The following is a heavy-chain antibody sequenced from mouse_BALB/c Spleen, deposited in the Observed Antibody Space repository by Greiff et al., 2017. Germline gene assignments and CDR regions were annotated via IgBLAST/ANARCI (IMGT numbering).Heavy chain of an antibody. CDR1: GYAFTNYL. CDR3: ARGDGYLSWFAY. CDR2: INPGSGGT. V-gene: IGHV1-54*01. J-gene: IGHJ3*01. Sequence: QVQLQQSGAELVRPGTSVKVSCKASGYAFTNYLIEWVKQRPGQGLEWIGVINPGSGGTNYNEKFKGKATLTADKSSSTAYMQLSSLTSDDSAVYFCARGDGYLSWFAYWGQGTLVTVSA. D-gene: IGHD2-3*01.